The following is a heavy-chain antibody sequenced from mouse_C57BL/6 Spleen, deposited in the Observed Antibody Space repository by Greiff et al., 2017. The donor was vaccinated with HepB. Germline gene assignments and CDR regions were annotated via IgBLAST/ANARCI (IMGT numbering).Heavy chain of an antibody. CDR1: GFTFTDYY. CDR3: ARDLNGYFDV. CDR2: IRNKANGYTT. V-gene: IGHV7-3*01. J-gene: IGHJ1*03. Sequence: VQLVESGGGLVQPGGSLSLSCAASGFTFTDYYMSWVRQPPGKALEWLGFIRNKANGYTTEYSASVKGRFTISRDNSQSILYLQMNALRAEDSATYYCARDLNGYFDVWGTGTTVTVSS.